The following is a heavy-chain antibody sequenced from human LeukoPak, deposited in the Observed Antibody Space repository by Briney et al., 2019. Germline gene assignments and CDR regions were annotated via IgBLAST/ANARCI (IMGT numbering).Heavy chain of an antibody. D-gene: IGHD3-10*01. CDR2: IYYDGSNK. J-gene: IGHJ6*02. CDR1: GFTFSKNG. V-gene: IGHV3-33*01. Sequence: PGGSLRLPCAASGFTFSKNGMHWVRQAPGKGLEWVAVIYYDGSNKFSTDSVKGRFTISRDNSKNALYLQMDSLRVEDTAVYYCASDRGYGSGAMDVWGQGTTVTVSS. CDR3: ASDRGYGSGAMDV.